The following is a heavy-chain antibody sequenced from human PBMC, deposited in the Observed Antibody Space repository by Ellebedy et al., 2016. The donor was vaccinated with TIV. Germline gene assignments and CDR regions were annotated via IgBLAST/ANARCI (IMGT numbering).Heavy chain of an antibody. V-gene: IGHV1-8*01. CDR1: GYTFTSYD. CDR2: MNPNSGNT. CDR3: ARVEKEQWLVTTHWFDP. Sequence: AASVKVSCKASGYTFTSYDINWVRQATGQGLEWMGLMNPNSGNTGYAQKFQGRVTMTRNTSISTAYMELSSLISEDTAVYYCARVEKEQWLVTTHWFDPWGQGTLVTVSS. J-gene: IGHJ5*02. D-gene: IGHD6-19*01.